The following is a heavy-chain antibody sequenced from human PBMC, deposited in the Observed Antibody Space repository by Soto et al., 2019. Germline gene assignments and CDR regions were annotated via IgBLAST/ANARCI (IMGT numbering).Heavy chain of an antibody. CDR3: ARAWDGYYHFDY. D-gene: IGHD1-26*01. CDR1: GGSFSGYY. V-gene: IGHV4-34*01. J-gene: IGHJ4*02. Sequence: PSETLSLTCAVYGGSFSGYYWSWIRQPPGKGLEWIGEINHSGSTNYNPSLKSRVTISVDTSKNQFSLKLSSVTAADTAVYYCARAWDGYYHFDYWGQGTLVTVS. CDR2: INHSGST.